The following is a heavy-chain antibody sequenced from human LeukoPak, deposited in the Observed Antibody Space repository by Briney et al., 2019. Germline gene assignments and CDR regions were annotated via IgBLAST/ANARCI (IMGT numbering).Heavy chain of an antibody. J-gene: IGHJ3*02. CDR3: ARDRGDDILTPTASGAFDI. D-gene: IGHD3-9*01. Sequence: GGSLRLSCAASGFTFSSYAMSWVRQAPGKGLEWVSAISGSGGSTYYADSVKGRFTISRDNAKNSLYLQMHSLRVEDTAVYYCARDRGDDILTPTASGAFDIWGQGTMVTVSS. CDR1: GFTFSSYA. V-gene: IGHV3-23*01. CDR2: ISGSGGST.